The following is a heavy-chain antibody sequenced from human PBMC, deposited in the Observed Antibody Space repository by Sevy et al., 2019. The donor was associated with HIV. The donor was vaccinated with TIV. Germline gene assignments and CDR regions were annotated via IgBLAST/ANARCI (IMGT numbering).Heavy chain of an antibody. CDR3: TTGKYSSGWYYFDY. J-gene: IGHJ4*02. V-gene: IGHV3-15*01. CDR1: GFTFSNAW. Sequence: GGSLRLSCAASGFTFSNAWMSWVRQAPGKGLEWVGRIKSKTDGGTTDYAAPVKGRFTISRDDSKNTLYRQMNSLKTEDTAVYYCTTGKYSSGWYYFDYWGQGTLVTVSS. D-gene: IGHD6-19*01. CDR2: IKSKTDGGTT.